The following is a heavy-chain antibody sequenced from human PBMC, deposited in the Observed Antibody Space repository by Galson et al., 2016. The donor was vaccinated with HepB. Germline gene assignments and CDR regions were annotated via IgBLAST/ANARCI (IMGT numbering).Heavy chain of an antibody. CDR2: ISWNRDSI. J-gene: IGHJ4*02. CDR3: AKSDCSSTSGFPDN. Sequence: SLRLSCASSGFTFGHYAMHWVRQAPGKGLEWVSGISWNRDSIGYADSVKGRFTISRDNAKNSLYLQMNSLRAEDTALYYCAKSDCSSTSGFPDNLGQGTLVTASS. CDR1: GFTFGHYA. V-gene: IGHV3-9*01. D-gene: IGHD2-2*01.